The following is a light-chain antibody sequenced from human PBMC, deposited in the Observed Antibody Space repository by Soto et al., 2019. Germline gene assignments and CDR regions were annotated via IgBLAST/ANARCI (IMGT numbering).Light chain of an antibody. CDR1: QSVSNSY. V-gene: IGKV3-20*01. J-gene: IGKJ3*01. CDR2: GAS. CDR3: HQYCSFTFT. Sequence: ELVLTQSPGTLSLSPGERATLSCRASQSVSNSYLAWYRQRPGQAPRLLIYGASSRATGIPDRFSGSGSGTVFTLTISSLEPEDFAVYFCHQYCSFTFTSGPGTKVDI.